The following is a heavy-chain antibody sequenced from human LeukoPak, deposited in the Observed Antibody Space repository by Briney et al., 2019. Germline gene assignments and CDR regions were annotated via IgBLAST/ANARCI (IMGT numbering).Heavy chain of an antibody. D-gene: IGHD2-2*01. V-gene: IGHV1-18*04. Sequence: ASVKVSCKASGYTFTSYYMHWVRQAPGQGLEWMGWISAYNGNTNYAQKLQGRVTMTTDTSTSTAHMELRSLRSDDTAVYYCARDRFQLYGIDVWGQGTTVTVSS. CDR3: ARDRFQLYGIDV. CDR2: ISAYNGNT. CDR1: GYTFTSYY. J-gene: IGHJ6*02.